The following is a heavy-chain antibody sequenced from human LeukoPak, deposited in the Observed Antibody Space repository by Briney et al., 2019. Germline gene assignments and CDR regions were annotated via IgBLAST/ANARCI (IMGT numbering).Heavy chain of an antibody. CDR3: ASKVPIAASGAPEGDYYYGMHV. CDR2: INPNSGGT. D-gene: IGHD6-13*01. CDR1: GYTFTGYY. V-gene: IGHV1-2*02. Sequence: ASVKVSFKASGYTFTGYYMHWVRQAPGQGLEWMGWINPNSGGTNYAQKFQGRVTMTRDTSISTAYMELSRLRSDDTAVYYCASKVPIAASGAPEGDYYYGMHVWGQGTTVTVSS. J-gene: IGHJ6*02.